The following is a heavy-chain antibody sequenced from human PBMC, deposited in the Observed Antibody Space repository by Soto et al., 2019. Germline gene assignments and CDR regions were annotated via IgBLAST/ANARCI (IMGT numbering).Heavy chain of an antibody. Sequence: SETLSLTCTVSGGSISGYYWSWIRQPPGKGLEWIGYIYYIGNTNYNPSLKSRVTISVDTSKNQFSLKLISVTAADTALYYCARFKRSAVITFFDYWGQGTLVTVSS. CDR2: IYYIGNT. CDR3: ARFKRSAVITFFDY. J-gene: IGHJ4*02. V-gene: IGHV4-59*01. CDR1: GGSISGYY. D-gene: IGHD3-22*01.